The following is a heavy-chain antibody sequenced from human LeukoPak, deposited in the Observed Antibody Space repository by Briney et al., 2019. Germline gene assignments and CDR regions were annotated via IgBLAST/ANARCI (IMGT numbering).Heavy chain of an antibody. D-gene: IGHD4-17*01. Sequence: GGSLRLSCAASGFTFSNYWMSWVRQAPGKGLEWVANIKQDGSEKYYVDSVKGRFTISRDNAKNSLYLQMNSLRAEDTALYYRARVYGDYGDYWGQGTLVTVSS. CDR3: ARVYGDYGDY. CDR2: IKQDGSEK. J-gene: IGHJ4*02. CDR1: GFTFSNYW. V-gene: IGHV3-7*03.